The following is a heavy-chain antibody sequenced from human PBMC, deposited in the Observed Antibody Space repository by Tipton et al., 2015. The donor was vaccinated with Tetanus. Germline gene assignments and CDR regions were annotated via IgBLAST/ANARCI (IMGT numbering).Heavy chain of an antibody. D-gene: IGHD5-12*01. CDR3: ARNHPPRGYPYGGFHS. CDR1: GCSISTGGYS. Sequence: LRLSCTVSGCSISTGGYSWNWIRQLPGKGLEWIGYIYDSGNTHYNPPLKSRVTISIDWSKAQFSLKLTSVTDADTAVYYCARNHPPRGYPYGGFHSWGQGTLVTVSS. J-gene: IGHJ4*02. CDR2: IYDSGNT. V-gene: IGHV4-31*02.